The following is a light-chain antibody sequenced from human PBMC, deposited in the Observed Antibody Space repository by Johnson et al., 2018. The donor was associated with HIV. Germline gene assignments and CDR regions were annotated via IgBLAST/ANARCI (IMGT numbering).Light chain of an antibody. Sequence: LTQPPSVSAAPGQKVTISCSGSSSNIGNNYVSWYQQLPGTAPKLLICENNKRPSGIPDRFSGSKSGTSATLGITGLQTGDEADYYCGTWDSSLSAYVFGTGTKDRP. CDR2: ENN. CDR3: GTWDSSLSAYV. CDR1: SSNIGNNY. J-gene: IGLJ1*01. V-gene: IGLV1-51*02.